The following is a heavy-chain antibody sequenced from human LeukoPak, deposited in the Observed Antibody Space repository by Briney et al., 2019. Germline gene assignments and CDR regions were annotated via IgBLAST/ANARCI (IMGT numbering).Heavy chain of an antibody. CDR1: GHTFTGYY. Sequence: GASEKVSCKASGHTFTGYYMHWVRQAPGQGLEWVGRINPNSGGTNYAQKFQGRLTMTRDTSISTAYMELRRLRSDDTAVYYCARAGLGIDAFHIWVQGTMVTVSS. V-gene: IGHV1-2*06. D-gene: IGHD7-27*01. CDR3: ARAGLGIDAFHI. J-gene: IGHJ3*02. CDR2: INPNSGGT.